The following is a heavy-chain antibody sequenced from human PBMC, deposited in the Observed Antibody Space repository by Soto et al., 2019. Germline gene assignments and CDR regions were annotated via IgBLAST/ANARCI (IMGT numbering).Heavy chain of an antibody. CDR2: ISYDGSDK. D-gene: IGHD2-15*01. Sequence: QVQLVESGGGVVQPGRSLRLSCAASGFTFSSYGMHWVRQAPGKGLEWVAVISYDGSDKYYADSVKGRFTISRENSNNTLYLQMDSLSDEDTAVYYCAKGVVVATNYFQHWGQGTLVTVSS. V-gene: IGHV3-30*18. CDR1: GFTFSSYG. CDR3: AKGVVVATNYFQH. J-gene: IGHJ1*01.